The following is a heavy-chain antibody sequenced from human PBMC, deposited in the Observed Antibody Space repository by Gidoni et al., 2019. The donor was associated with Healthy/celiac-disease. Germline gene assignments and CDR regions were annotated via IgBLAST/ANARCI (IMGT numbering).Heavy chain of an antibody. J-gene: IGHJ4*02. D-gene: IGHD3-22*01. Sequence: QVQLQPWGAGLLTPSETLSLTCAVYGGSFSGYYWSWIRQPPGKGLEWIGEINHSGSTNYNPSLKSRVTISVDTSKNQFSLKLSSVTAADTAGYYCARVYDSSGYYGYFDYWGQGTLVTVSS. V-gene: IGHV4-34*01. CDR2: INHSGST. CDR1: GGSFSGYY. CDR3: ARVYDSSGYYGYFDY.